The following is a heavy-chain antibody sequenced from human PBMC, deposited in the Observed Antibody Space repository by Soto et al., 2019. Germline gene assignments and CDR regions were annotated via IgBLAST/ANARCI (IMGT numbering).Heavy chain of an antibody. J-gene: IGHJ4*02. V-gene: IGHV1-69*13. CDR1: GGTFSSYA. CDR3: ARLGDYYDSSGYYYPSRYPGY. D-gene: IGHD3-22*01. Sequence: ASVKVSCKASGGTFSSYAISWVRQAPGQGLEWMGGIIPIFGTANYAQKFQGRVTITADESTSTAYMELSSLRSEDTAVYYCARLGDYYDSSGYYYPSRYPGYWGQGTLVTVSS. CDR2: IIPIFGTA.